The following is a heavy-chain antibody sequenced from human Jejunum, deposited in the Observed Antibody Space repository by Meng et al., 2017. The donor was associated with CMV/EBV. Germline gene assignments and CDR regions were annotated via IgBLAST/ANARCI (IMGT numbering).Heavy chain of an antibody. J-gene: IGHJ5*02. V-gene: IGHV3-74*01. CDR3: ARDASYKFDP. CDR2: INSDGST. D-gene: IGHD1-1*01. Sequence: LSGEASGFTFSSSWMHWVRQDPGKGLVWVSRINSDGSTFYADSVKGRFTISRDNAKNTLYLQMNSLRAEDTGVYYCARDASYKFDPWGQGTLVTVSS. CDR1: GFTFSSSW.